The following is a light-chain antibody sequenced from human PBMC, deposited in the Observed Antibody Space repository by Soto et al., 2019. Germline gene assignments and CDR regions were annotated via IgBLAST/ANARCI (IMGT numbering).Light chain of an antibody. Sequence: EIVLTQSPATLSLSPGERAALYCGASQSLINYLAWYQQKPGQAPRLLIYGASTRATGIPARFSGSGSGTEFTLTISSLQSEDFAVYYCQQYNNWPTWTFGQGTKVDIK. J-gene: IGKJ1*01. CDR1: QSLINY. CDR3: QQYNNWPTWT. CDR2: GAS. V-gene: IGKV3-15*01.